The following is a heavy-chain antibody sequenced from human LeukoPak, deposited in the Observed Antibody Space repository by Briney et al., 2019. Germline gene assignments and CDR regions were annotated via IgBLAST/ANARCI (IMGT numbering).Heavy chain of an antibody. V-gene: IGHV1-18*01. CDR3: AVANWGPPILRTTDFDY. J-gene: IGHJ4*02. CDR1: GYTFTSYG. CDR2: ISAYNGNT. Sequence: ASVKVSCKASGYTFTSYGISWVRQAPGQGLEWMGWISAYNGNTNYAQKLQGRVTMTTDTSTSTAYMELRSLRSDDTAVYYYAVANWGPPILRTTDFDYWGQGTLVTVSS. D-gene: IGHD7-27*01.